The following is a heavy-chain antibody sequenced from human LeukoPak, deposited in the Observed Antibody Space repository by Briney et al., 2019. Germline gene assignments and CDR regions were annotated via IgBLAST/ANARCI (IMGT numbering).Heavy chain of an antibody. Sequence: GGSLRLSCAASGFTFSNAWMSWVRQAPGKGLEWVSVIYSGGSTYYADSVKGRFTISRHNSKNTLYLQMNSLRAEDTAVYYCARDRRYCSGGSCPRYGMDVWGQGTTVTVSS. CDR2: IYSGGST. CDR3: ARDRRYCSGGSCPRYGMDV. D-gene: IGHD2-15*01. J-gene: IGHJ6*02. CDR1: GFTFSNAW. V-gene: IGHV3-53*04.